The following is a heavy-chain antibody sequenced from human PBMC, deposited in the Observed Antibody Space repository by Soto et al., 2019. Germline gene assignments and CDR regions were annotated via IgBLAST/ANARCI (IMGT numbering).Heavy chain of an antibody. D-gene: IGHD2-2*01. J-gene: IGHJ6*02. CDR1: GFTFTSSA. Sequence: SVKVSCKASGFTFTSSAVQWVRQARGQRLEWIGWIVVGSGNTNYAQKFQERVTITRDMSTSTAYMELSSLRSEDTAVYYCAAGRDCISTSCFLGMDVWGQGTTVTVSS. V-gene: IGHV1-58*01. CDR3: AAGRDCISTSCFLGMDV. CDR2: IVVGSGNT.